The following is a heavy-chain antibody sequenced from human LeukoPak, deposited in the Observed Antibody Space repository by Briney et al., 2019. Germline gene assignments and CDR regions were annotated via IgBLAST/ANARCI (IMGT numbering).Heavy chain of an antibody. D-gene: IGHD3-22*01. Sequence: SETLSLTCALSGGSITDYYYNWVRQPPGKGLEWIGEINHSGSTTYNPSLKSRVTISVDTSKNQFSLKLSSVTAADTAVYYCASSSGYYQQQLYYFDYWGQGTLVTVSS. J-gene: IGHJ4*02. CDR3: ASSSGYYQQQLYYFDY. CDR1: GGSITDYY. V-gene: IGHV4-34*01. CDR2: INHSGST.